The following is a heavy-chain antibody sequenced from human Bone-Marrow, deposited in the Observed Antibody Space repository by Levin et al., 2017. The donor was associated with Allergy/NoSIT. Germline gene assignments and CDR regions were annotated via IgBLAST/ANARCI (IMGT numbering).Heavy chain of an antibody. J-gene: IGHJ5*02. CDR1: GASIGNYY. Sequence: PSETLSLTCTVSGASIGNYYWAWIRQSPGKGLEYIGYIYFTGSTNYNPSLNNRVTISLDTSKNHFALKLTSVTAADTAVYFCARAGNNWDRIWFDPWGQGTLVTVSS. V-gene: IGHV4-59*01. CDR2: IYFTGST. CDR3: ARAGNNWDRIWFDP. D-gene: IGHD1-1*01.